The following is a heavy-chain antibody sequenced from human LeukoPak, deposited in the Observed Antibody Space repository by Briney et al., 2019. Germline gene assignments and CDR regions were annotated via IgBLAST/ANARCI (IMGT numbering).Heavy chain of an antibody. CDR2: INHSGST. V-gene: IGHV4-34*01. CDR1: GGSFSGYY. CDR3: ARGPSLYSAAHPIDY. Sequence: TSETLSLTCAVYGGSFSGYYWSWIRQPPGKGLEWIGEINHSGSTNYNPSLKSRVTISVDTSKNQFSLKLSSVTAADTAVYYCARGPSLYSAAHPIDYWGQGTLVTVSS. D-gene: IGHD3-10*02. J-gene: IGHJ4*02.